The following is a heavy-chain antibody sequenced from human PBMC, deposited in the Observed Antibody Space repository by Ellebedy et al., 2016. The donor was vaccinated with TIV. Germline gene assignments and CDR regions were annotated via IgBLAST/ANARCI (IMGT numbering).Heavy chain of an antibody. CDR2: IYYSGST. J-gene: IGHJ4*02. CDR1: GGSISSGDYY. CDR3: ARTWGSYRYHFDY. D-gene: IGHD3-16*02. Sequence: MPSETLSPTCTVSGGSISSGDYYWSWIRQPPGKGLEWIGYIYYSGSTNYNPSLKSRVTISVDTSKNQFSLKLSSVTAADTAVYYCARTWGSYRYHFDYWGQGTLVTVSS. V-gene: IGHV4-61*08.